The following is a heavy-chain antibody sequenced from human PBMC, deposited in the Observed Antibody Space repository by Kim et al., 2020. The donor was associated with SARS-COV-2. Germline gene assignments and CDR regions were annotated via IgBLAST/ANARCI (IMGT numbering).Heavy chain of an antibody. Sequence: LKSRVTISVDTSKNQFSLKLSSVTAADTAVYYCAREGRITIFGVVYAFDIWGQGTMVTVSS. J-gene: IGHJ3*02. D-gene: IGHD3-3*01. V-gene: IGHV4-34*01. CDR3: AREGRITIFGVVYAFDI.